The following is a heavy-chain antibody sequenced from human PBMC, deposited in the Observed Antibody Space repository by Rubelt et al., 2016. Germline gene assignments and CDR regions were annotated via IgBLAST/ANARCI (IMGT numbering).Heavy chain of an antibody. V-gene: IGHV3-20*03. Sequence: GINWNGGSTGYADSVKGRFTISRDNAKNSLYLQMNSLRAEDTAVYYCARDWPILEWSPLFDYWGQGTLVTVSS. CDR3: ARDWPILEWSPLFDY. D-gene: IGHD3-3*01. CDR2: INWNGGST. J-gene: IGHJ4*02.